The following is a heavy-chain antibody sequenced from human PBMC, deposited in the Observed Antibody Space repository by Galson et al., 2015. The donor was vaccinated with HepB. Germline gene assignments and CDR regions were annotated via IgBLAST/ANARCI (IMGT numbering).Heavy chain of an antibody. CDR2: ISGSGGST. D-gene: IGHD6-13*01. V-gene: IGHV3-23*01. Sequence: SLRLSCAASGFTFSSYAMSWVRQAPGKGLEWVSAISGSGGSTYYADSVKGRFTISRDNSKNTLYLQMNSLRAEDTAVYYCAKNGGSSWYYFDYWGQGTLVTVSS. CDR3: AKNGGSSWYYFDY. CDR1: GFTFSSYA. J-gene: IGHJ4*02.